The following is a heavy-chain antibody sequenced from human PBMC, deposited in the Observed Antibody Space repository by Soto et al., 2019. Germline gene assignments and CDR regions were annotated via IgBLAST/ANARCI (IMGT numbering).Heavy chain of an antibody. CDR3: ATPHYYNH. CDR1: GFMFSAYT. V-gene: IGHV3-21*01. J-gene: IGHJ4*02. Sequence: PGGSLRLSCAASGFMFSAYTRSWVRQAPGKGLEWLSSITSNSDHIDYADSVRGRFTVSRDNARKSLYLQMDSLGAEDTGVYYCATPHYYNHWGPGTLVTSPQ. CDR2: ITSNSDHI.